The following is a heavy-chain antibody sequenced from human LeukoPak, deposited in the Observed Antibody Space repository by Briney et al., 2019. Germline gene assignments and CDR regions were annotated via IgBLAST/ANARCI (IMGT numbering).Heavy chain of an antibody. D-gene: IGHD3-10*01. V-gene: IGHV3-66*01. Sequence: GGSLRLSCAVSGLTASSNYMSWVRQAPGKGLEWVSVIYTGGSTYYADSVNGRFTISRDNSKNTLYLQMNSLRADDTAVYYCARGGYSGSGNYFDYWGQGTLVTVSS. J-gene: IGHJ4*02. CDR2: IYTGGST. CDR3: ARGGYSGSGNYFDY. CDR1: GLTASSNY.